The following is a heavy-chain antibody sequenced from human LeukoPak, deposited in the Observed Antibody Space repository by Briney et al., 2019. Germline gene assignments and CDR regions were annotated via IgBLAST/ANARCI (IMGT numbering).Heavy chain of an antibody. CDR1: RFTFSTYY. Sequence: GGSLRLSCAASRFTFSTYYMNWVRQAPGKGLEWVAIINPDGSEEHYMDSVKGRFTISRDNAKNSLYLQMNSLRAEDTAVYYCARRGFHDYWGQGTLVTVSS. J-gene: IGHJ4*02. CDR3: ARRGFHDY. D-gene: IGHD3-10*01. CDR2: INPDGSEE. V-gene: IGHV3-7*01.